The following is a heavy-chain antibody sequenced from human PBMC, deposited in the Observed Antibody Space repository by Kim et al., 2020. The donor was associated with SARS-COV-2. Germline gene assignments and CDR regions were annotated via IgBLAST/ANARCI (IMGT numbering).Heavy chain of an antibody. J-gene: IGHJ4*02. Sequence: GGSLRLSCAASGFTFSSYSMNWVRQAPGKGLEWVSSISSSSSYIYYADSVKGRFTISRDNAKNSLYLQMNSLRAEDTAVYYCARDFLVHWNGGGGSCYWGQGTLVTVSS. CDR3: ARDFLVHWNGGGGSCY. D-gene: IGHD2-15*01. V-gene: IGHV3-21*01. CDR2: ISSSSSYI. CDR1: GFTFSSYS.